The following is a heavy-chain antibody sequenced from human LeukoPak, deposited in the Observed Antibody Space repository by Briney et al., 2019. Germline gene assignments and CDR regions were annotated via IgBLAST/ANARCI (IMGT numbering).Heavy chain of an antibody. D-gene: IGHD3-22*01. V-gene: IGHV3-48*03. CDR1: GFTFSSYE. J-gene: IGHJ4*02. CDR3: AREDDSNGYYYGRFDY. Sequence: GGSLRLSCAASGFTFSSYEMNWVRQAPGKGLEWVSYISGSGSTIHYADSVKGRFTISRDNARNSLYLQMNSLRAEDTAVYYCAREDDSNGYYYGRFDYWGQGTLVTVSS. CDR2: ISGSGSTI.